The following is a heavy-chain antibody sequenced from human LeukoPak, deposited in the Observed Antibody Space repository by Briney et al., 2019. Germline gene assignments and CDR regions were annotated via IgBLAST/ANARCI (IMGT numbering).Heavy chain of an antibody. CDR3: ARDARGYFDY. J-gene: IGHJ4*02. Sequence: GGSLRLSCAASGFSISGYWMHWVRKAPGKGLVWVSRLKSDGSGPSYADSVRGRFTISRDSAKNTLYLQMNSLRAEDTAVYYCARDARGYFDYWGQGTLVTFSS. CDR1: GFSISGYW. CDR2: LKSDGSGP. V-gene: IGHV3-74*01.